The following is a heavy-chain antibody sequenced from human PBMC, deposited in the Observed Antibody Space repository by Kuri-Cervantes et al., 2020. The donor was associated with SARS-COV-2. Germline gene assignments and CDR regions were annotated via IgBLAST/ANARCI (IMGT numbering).Heavy chain of an antibody. J-gene: IGHJ3*02. D-gene: IGHD3-10*01. CDR2: INSDGSST. V-gene: IGHV3-74*01. Sequence: GGSLRLSCAASGFTFSSYWMHWVRQAPGKGLVWVSRINSDGSSTSYADSVKGRFTISRDNAKNTLYLQMNSLRAEDTAVYYCARDNYYGSGSYYSRGAFDIWGQGTMVTVSS. CDR1: GFTFSSYW. CDR3: ARDNYYGSGSYYSRGAFDI.